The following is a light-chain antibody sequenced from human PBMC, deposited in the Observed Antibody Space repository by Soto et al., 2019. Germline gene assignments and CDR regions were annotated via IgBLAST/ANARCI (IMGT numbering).Light chain of an antibody. V-gene: IGKV3-15*01. CDR1: QSVGSN. Sequence: EVVLTQSPATLSVSPGDRATLSCRASQSVGSNLAWYQQKPGQAPRLLIYDASTWATGIPTRFSGSGSGTEFTLTISSLQSEDFAVYYCQQYNNWPRTFGQGTRWIS. J-gene: IGKJ1*01. CDR2: DAS. CDR3: QQYNNWPRT.